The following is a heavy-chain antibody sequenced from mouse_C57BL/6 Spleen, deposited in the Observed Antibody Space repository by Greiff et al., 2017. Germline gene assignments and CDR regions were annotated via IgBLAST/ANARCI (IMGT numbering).Heavy chain of an antibody. Sequence: VQLQESGAELVKPGASVKISCKASGYAFSSYWMNWVKQRPGKGLEWIGQIYPGDGDTNSNGKFKGKATLTADKSSSTAYRQLNSLTSEDSAVYFCARRDYDYDYAMDDWGQGTSVTVSS. J-gene: IGHJ4*01. CDR3: ARRDYDYDYAMDD. D-gene: IGHD2-4*01. CDR1: GYAFSSYW. CDR2: IYPGDGDT. V-gene: IGHV1-80*01.